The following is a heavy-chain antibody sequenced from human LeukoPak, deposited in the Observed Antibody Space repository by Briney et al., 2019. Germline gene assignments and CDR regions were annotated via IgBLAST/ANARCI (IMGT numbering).Heavy chain of an antibody. V-gene: IGHV4-59*01. CDR3: ARDRHIGYCSGGTCYPYYFDS. CDR2: ISYSGST. D-gene: IGHD2-15*01. J-gene: IGHJ4*02. CDR1: GGSISSSY. Sequence: SETLSLTCTVSGGSISSSYWSWIRQPPGKGLECIGYISYSGSTNYNPSLKSRVTVSVDASKNQISLKLSSVTVADTAVYYCARDRHIGYCSGGTCYPYYFDSWGQGALVTVSS.